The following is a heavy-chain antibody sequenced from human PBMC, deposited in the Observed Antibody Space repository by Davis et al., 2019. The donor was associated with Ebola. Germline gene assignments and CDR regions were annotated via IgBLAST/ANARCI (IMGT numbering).Heavy chain of an antibody. J-gene: IGHJ6*04. V-gene: IGHV4-30-4*01. CDR3: ARGDIVVVPAALLYYYYGMDV. Sequence: SETLSLTCTVSGGSISSGDYYWSWIRQPPGKGLAGIGYIYYSRSTYYNPSLKSRVTISVDTSKNQFSLKLSSVTAADTAVYYCARGDIVVVPAALLYYYYGMDVWGKGTTVTVSS. CDR2: IYYSRST. D-gene: IGHD2-2*01. CDR1: GGSISSGDYY.